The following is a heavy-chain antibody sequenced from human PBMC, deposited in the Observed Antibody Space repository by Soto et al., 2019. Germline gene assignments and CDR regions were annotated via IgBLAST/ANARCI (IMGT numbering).Heavy chain of an antibody. CDR2: ISGSGGST. CDR3: SRDVVVGAKALNY. V-gene: IGHV3-23*01. J-gene: IGHJ4*02. D-gene: IGHD2-15*01. CDR1: GFTFSSYA. Sequence: GGSLRLSCAASGFTFSSYAMSWVRQAPGKGLEWVSAISGSGGSTYYADSVKGRFTISRDNAKNSLYLQMNSLRVEDTAVYFCSRDVVVGAKALNYWGQGALVTVSS.